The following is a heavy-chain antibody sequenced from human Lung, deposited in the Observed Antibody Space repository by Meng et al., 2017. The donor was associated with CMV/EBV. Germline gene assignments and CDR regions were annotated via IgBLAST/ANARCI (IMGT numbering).Heavy chain of an antibody. CDR2: IYPGDSST. CDR1: GYTFVHYW. Sequence: GESXKISCQASGYTFVHYWIGWVRQMPGKGLEWMAIIYPGDSSTRYSPSFKGQVSISADKSINTPYLQLSSLMASDTAIYFCARYTYCGVDCYPRLCDYWXQGTXVTVSS. D-gene: IGHD2-21*01. V-gene: IGHV5-51*01. CDR3: ARYTYCGVDCYPRLCDY. J-gene: IGHJ4*02.